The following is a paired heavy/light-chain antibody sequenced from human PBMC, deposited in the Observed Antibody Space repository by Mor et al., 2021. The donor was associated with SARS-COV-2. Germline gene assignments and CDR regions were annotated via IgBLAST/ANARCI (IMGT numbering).Heavy chain of an antibody. CDR1: GYPIGGGYY. Sequence: VQLQESGPGLVKPSETLSLNCDVTGYPIGGGYYWGWIRQSPGKGLEWIGSIYRDGGTFYSPSFKSRLTMSVDTSKNQFSLSLRFVTAADTAMYYCGRADWGAYRHNFESWGQGILVTVSS. V-gene: IGHV4-38-2*01. CDR2: IYRDGGT. CDR3: GRADWGAYRHNFES. D-gene: IGHD3-16*01. J-gene: IGHJ4*02.
Light chain of an antibody. CDR2: EDN. CDR3: QAWDSNAVV. J-gene: IGLJ2*01. CDR1: KLGDKF. V-gene: IGLV3-1*01. Sequence: SYELTQPPSVSVSPGQTASITCSGEKLGDKFGCWYQHKAGQSPVLVINEDNKRPSGIPERFSGSSSGNTATLTISGAQAMDEADYYCQAWDSNAVVFGGGTRLTVL.